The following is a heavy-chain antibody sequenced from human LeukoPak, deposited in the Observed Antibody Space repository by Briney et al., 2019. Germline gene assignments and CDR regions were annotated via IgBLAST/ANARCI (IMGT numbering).Heavy chain of an antibody. D-gene: IGHD3-22*01. CDR1: GFTFNSYA. J-gene: IGHJ4*02. CDR3: ARVGSGYYSSFDY. Sequence: GGSLRLSCAASGFTFNSYAMSWVRQAPGRGLECVSGISGSGGRTDYADSVKGRFTISRDNSKNTVYLQMNSLRTEDTAVYYCARVGSGYYSSFDYWRQVTLVTVSS. CDR2: ISGSGGRT. V-gene: IGHV3-23*01.